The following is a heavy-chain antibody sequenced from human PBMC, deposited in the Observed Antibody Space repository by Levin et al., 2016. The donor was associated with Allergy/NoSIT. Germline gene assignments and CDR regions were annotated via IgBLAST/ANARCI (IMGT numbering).Heavy chain of an antibody. V-gene: IGHV4-39*01. J-gene: IGHJ2*01. Sequence: SETLSLTCTVSGDSISSTNSYWGWIRQPPGEGLEWIGNAFYSGSTYYNPSLKSRVTISVDASKNQFSLRLSSVTAADTAVYYCARRTGAAAGPSYWFFDLWGRGTLVTVSS. CDR2: AFYSGST. D-gene: IGHD6-13*01. CDR3: ARRTGAAAGPSYWFFDL. CDR1: GDSISSTNSY.